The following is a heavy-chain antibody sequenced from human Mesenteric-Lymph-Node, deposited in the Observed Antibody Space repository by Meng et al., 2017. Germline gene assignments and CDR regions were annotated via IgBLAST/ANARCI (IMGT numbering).Heavy chain of an antibody. CDR1: GFSVSSYY. Sequence: GGSLRLSCAASGFSVSSYYMSWVRQAPGKGLEWVSGISGSGGSTYYAYSVQGRFTISRDNSKNILYLQMNSLKAEDTAIYYCAKDIPLVISGSTGGNWGQGTLVTVSS. J-gene: IGHJ4*02. CDR3: AKDIPLVISGSTGGN. CDR2: ISGSGGST. V-gene: IGHV3-23*01. D-gene: IGHD3-16*02.